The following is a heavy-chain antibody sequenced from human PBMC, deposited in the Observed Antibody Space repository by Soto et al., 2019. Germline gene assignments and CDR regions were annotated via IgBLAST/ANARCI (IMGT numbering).Heavy chain of an antibody. D-gene: IGHD4-17*01. CDR1: GGSITSYY. V-gene: IGHV4-59*01. J-gene: IGHJ5*02. Sequence: SETLSLTCTVSGGSITSYYWSWIRQPPGKGLEWIGYIFYNGRTNYNPSLESRLTTSIDTSKNQFSLKLTSVTAADTAVYYCARATGDNSWFDPWGQGTLVTVSS. CDR2: IFYNGRT. CDR3: ARATGDNSWFDP.